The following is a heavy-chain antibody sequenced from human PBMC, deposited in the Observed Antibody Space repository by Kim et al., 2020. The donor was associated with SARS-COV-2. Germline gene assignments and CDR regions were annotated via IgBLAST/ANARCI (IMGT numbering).Heavy chain of an antibody. CDR2: IVVGSGNT. J-gene: IGHJ4*02. V-gene: IGHV1-58*01. D-gene: IGHD1-26*01. Sequence: SVKVSCKASGFTFTSSAVQWVRQARGQRLEWIGWIVVGSGNTNYAQKFQERVTITRDMSTSTAYMELSSLRSEDTAVYYCAADGRGGSYPSRIDYWGQGTLVTVSS. CDR1: GFTFTSSA. CDR3: AADGRGGSYPSRIDY.